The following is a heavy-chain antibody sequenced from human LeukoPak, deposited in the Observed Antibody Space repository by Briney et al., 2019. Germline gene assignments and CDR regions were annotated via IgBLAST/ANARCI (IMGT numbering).Heavy chain of an antibody. Sequence: PSETLSLTCAVYGGSFSGYYWSWIRQPAGKGLEWIGRTYTSGSTNYNPSLKSRVTMSVDTSKNQFSLKLSSVTAADTAVYYCARDITIFGGTFDYWGQGTLVTVSS. D-gene: IGHD3-3*01. J-gene: IGHJ4*02. CDR3: ARDITIFGGTFDY. CDR1: GGSFSGYY. V-gene: IGHV4-4*07. CDR2: TYTSGST.